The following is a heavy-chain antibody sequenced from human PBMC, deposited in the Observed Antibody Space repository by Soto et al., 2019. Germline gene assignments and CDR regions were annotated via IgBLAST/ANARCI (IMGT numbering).Heavy chain of an antibody. V-gene: IGHV3-23*01. CDR3: SEAQGGGAFYYFLGGGGEYAMDV. D-gene: IGHD3-16*01. Sequence: QSSETLSLTCAVYGGSFSGYYWSWIRQARGKGPEWVSGISGSGTNTYYADSVEGRFTISRDNSNNALYLQMNILRAEDTAVYYCSEAQGGGAFYYFLGGGGEYAMDVWGQGTTVTVSS. CDR1: GGSFSGYY. CDR2: ISGSGTNT. J-gene: IGHJ6*02.